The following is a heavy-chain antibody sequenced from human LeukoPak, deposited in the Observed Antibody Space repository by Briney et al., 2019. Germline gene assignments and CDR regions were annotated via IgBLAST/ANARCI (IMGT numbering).Heavy chain of an antibody. J-gene: IGHJ6*02. CDR2: INHSGST. CDR3: ARAFGDYGLRYYYGMDV. D-gene: IGHD4-17*01. V-gene: IGHV4-34*01. Sequence: SETLSLTCAVYGGSFSGYYWSWIRQPPGKGLEWIGEINHSGSTNYNPSLKSRVTISVDTSKNQFSLKLSSVTAADTAVYYCARAFGDYGLRYYYGMDVWGQGTTVTVSS. CDR1: GGSFSGYY.